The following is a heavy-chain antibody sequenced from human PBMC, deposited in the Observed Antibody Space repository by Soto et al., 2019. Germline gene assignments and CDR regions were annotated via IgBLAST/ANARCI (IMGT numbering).Heavy chain of an antibody. Sequence: PGASLKISCKGSGYSFTSYWIGWVRQMPGKGLEWMGIIYPGDSDTRYSPSFQGQVTISADKSISTAYLQWSSLTASDTAMYYCARNGGSVTRQRWFDPWGQGTLVTVSS. CDR1: GYSFTSYW. D-gene: IGHD4-17*01. J-gene: IGHJ5*02. V-gene: IGHV5-51*01. CDR3: ARNGGSVTRQRWFDP. CDR2: IYPGDSDT.